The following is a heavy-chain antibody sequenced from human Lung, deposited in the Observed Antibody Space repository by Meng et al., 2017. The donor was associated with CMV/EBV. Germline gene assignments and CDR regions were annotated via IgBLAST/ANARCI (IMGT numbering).Heavy chain of an antibody. CDR2: VSHHGINN. V-gene: IGHV3-30*04. J-gene: IGHJ4*02. CDR3: AIARATRTDTSSPDS. CDR1: GFTFRSYA. D-gene: IGHD6-13*01. Sequence: RFSCASSGFTFRSYAMHWVRQAPDKGLEWVAVVSHHGINNYYADYVKGRFSSSRDNSKNTLYLHMNSLRAEDSDVFYCAIARATRTDTSSPDSWGQGXLVTVSS.